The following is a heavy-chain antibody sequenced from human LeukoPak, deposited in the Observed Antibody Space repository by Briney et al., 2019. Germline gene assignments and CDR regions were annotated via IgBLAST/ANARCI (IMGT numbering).Heavy chain of an antibody. D-gene: IGHD2-2*02. CDR1: GGSISSGGYY. V-gene: IGHV4-30-2*01. CDR2: IYHSGST. J-gene: IGHJ6*03. CDR3: ARGYCSSTGCYNYYYYYMDV. Sequence: SETLSLTCSVSGGSISSGGYYWSWIRQPPGKGLEWIGYIYHSGSTYYNPSLKSRVTISVDRSKNQFSLKLSSVAAADTAVYYCARGYCSSTGCYNYYYYYMDVRGKGTTVTVSS.